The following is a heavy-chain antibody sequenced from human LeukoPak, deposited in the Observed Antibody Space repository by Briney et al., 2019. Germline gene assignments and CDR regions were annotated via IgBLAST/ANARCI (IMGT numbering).Heavy chain of an antibody. J-gene: IGHJ4*02. Sequence: SETLSLTCAVYGGSFSGYYWSWIRQPPGKGLEWIGEINHSGSTNNNSSLKSRVTISVDTSKNQFSLKLSSVTAADTAVYYCAREGYGDARWGQGTLVTVSS. CDR1: GGSFSGYY. CDR3: AREGYGDAR. D-gene: IGHD4-17*01. CDR2: INHSGST. V-gene: IGHV4-34*01.